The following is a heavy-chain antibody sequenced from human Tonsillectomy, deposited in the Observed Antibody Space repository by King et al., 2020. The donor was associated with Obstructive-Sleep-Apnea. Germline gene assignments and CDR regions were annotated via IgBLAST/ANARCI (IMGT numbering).Heavy chain of an antibody. V-gene: IGHV3-30*04. CDR1: GFIFKNYA. CDR2: ISYDGSGK. D-gene: IGHD3-10*01. J-gene: IGHJ4*02. CDR3: AREIGDSGSSSFDY. Sequence: VQLVESGGGVVQPGRSLRLSCVAPGFIFKNYAMHWVRQAPGKGLEWVAFISYDGSGKYYADSVKGRFTISRDNSKNTLYLQMDSLRAEDTAVYYCAREIGDSGSSSFDYWGQGTLVTVSS.